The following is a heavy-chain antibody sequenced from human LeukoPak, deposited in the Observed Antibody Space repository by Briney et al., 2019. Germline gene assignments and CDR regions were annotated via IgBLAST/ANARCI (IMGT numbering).Heavy chain of an antibody. J-gene: IGHJ6*03. CDR2: IKQDGSEK. CDR1: GFPFSSYW. V-gene: IGHV3-7*01. D-gene: IGHD2-2*01. CDR3: AREVVLVPPAKLYFYYMDV. Sequence: GGSLRLSCAASGFPFSSYWMSWVRQAPGKGLEWVANIKQDGSEKYYVGSVKGRFTISRDNAKNSLFLQMNSLRAEDTAVYYCAREVVLVPPAKLYFYYMDVWGKGTTVTISS.